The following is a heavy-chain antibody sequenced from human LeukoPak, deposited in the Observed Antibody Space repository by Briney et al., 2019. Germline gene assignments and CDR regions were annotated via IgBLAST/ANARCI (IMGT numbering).Heavy chain of an antibody. CDR2: ISASGGTT. Sequence: GGSLRLSCAASGLTFSSFAMSWVRQAPGKGLEWVSAISASGGTTYSADSVRGRFTISRDNSKNTLYLQVNSLRVEDTAVYYCAKDSDGGTNTRAKGFDYWGQGTLVTVSS. CDR3: AKDSDGGTNTRAKGFDY. D-gene: IGHD1-7*01. V-gene: IGHV3-23*01. J-gene: IGHJ4*02. CDR1: GLTFSSFA.